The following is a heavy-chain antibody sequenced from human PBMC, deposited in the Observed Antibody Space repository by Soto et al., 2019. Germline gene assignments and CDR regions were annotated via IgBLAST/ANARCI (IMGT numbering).Heavy chain of an antibody. CDR2: IYYGGSA. CDR1: GGSISTYY. D-gene: IGHD2-8*01. V-gene: IGHV4-59*08. J-gene: IGHJ4*02. CDR3: SRGGHCTDGVCSALDY. Sequence: QVQLQQSGPGLVKPSETLSLTCTVSGGSISTYYWSWIRQPPGKGLEWIGYIYYGGSANYNPSLESRVTISLDRSNQQFSLRLNSVTAADTAVYYCSRGGHCTDGVCSALDYWGQGTLVTVSS.